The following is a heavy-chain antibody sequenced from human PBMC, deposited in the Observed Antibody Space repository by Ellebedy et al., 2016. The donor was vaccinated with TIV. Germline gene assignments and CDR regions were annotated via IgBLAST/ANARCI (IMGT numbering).Heavy chain of an antibody. CDR2: ISYSGTT. J-gene: IGHJ4*02. CDR1: GGSISSGSYY. CDR3: VRRAHMGRQWLPDY. V-gene: IGHV4-39*07. D-gene: IGHD5-12*01. Sequence: MPSETLSLTCTVSGGSISSGSYYWGWIRQSPEKGLEFVGSISYSGTTYSNPSLKSRITVSVDTSKNQFSLKVTSVTAADSAVYYCVRRAHMGRQWLPDYWGQGTLVTVSS.